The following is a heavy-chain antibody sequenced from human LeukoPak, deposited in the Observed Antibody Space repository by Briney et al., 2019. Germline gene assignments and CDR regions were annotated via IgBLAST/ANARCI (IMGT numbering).Heavy chain of an antibody. V-gene: IGHV4-39*01. J-gene: IGHJ5*02. CDR3: ARHKYYDSSGDMYNWFDP. CDR2: IYYSGST. Sequence: SETLSLTCTVSGGSISSSSYYWGWIRQPPGKGLEWIGSIYYSGSTYYNPSPKSRVTISVDTSKNQFSLKLSSVTAADTAVYYCARHKYYDSSGDMYNWFDPWGQGTLVTVSS. D-gene: IGHD3-22*01. CDR1: GGSISSSSYY.